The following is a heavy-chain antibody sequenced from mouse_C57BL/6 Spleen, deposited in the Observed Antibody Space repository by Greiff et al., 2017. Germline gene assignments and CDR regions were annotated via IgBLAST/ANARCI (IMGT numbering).Heavy chain of an antibody. CDR2: IYPRSGNT. J-gene: IGHJ3*01. Sequence: VQLQESGAELARPGASVKLSCKASGYTFTSYGISWVKQRTGQGLEWIGEIYPRSGNTYYNEKFKGKATLTADKSSSTAYMELRSLTSEDSAVYFCARVYGSSYPLLAYWGQGTLVTVSA. V-gene: IGHV1-81*01. D-gene: IGHD1-1*01. CDR1: GYTFTSYG. CDR3: ARVYGSSYPLLAY.